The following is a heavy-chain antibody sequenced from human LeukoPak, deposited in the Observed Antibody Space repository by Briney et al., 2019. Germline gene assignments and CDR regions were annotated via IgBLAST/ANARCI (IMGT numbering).Heavy chain of an antibody. Sequence: PSETLSLTCTVSGGSISSDGYYWSWIRQPPGKGLEWIGYIYHSGSTYYRPSLKSRVTISVDRSKNQFSLKLSSVTAADTAVYYCARDIAGRGYFDYWGQGTLVTVSS. J-gene: IGHJ4*02. V-gene: IGHV4-30-2*01. CDR3: ARDIAGRGYFDY. CDR1: GGSISSDGYY. CDR2: IYHSGST. D-gene: IGHD1-26*01.